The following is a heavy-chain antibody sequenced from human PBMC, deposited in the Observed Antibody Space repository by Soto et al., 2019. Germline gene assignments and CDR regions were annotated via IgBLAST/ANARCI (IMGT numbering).Heavy chain of an antibody. CDR2: ISSSSSYI. J-gene: IGHJ3*02. CDR1: GFTFSSYS. D-gene: IGHD3-16*01. Sequence: EVQLVESGGGLVKPGGSLRLSCAASGFTFSSYSMNWVRQAPGKGLEWVSSISSSSSYIYYADSAKGRFTISRDNAKNSLYLQMNSLRAEDTAVYYCAREGRGMAFDIWGQGTMVTVSS. V-gene: IGHV3-21*01. CDR3: AREGRGMAFDI.